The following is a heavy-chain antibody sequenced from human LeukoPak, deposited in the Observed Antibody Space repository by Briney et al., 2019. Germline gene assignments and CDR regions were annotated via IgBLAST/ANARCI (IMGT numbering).Heavy chain of an antibody. CDR2: ISSSSSTI. CDR3: ARVGGSYDSY. CDR1: GFTFSSYS. V-gene: IGHV3-48*01. J-gene: IGHJ4*02. Sequence: GGSLRLSCAASGFTFSSYSMNWVRQAPGKGLEWVSYISSSSSTIYYADSVKGRFTISRDNAKNSLYLQMNSLRAEDTAVCYCARVGGSYDSYWGQGTLVTVSS. D-gene: IGHD1-26*01.